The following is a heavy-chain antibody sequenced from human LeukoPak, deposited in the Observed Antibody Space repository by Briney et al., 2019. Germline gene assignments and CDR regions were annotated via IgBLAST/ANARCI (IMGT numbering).Heavy chain of an antibody. CDR1: GHTFTKYY. CDR2: IIPIFGTA. Sequence: SVKVSCKASGHTFTKYYMHWVRQAPGQGLEWMGGIIPIFGTANYAQKFQGRVTITADESTSTAYMKLSSLRSEDTAVYYCAWGTYYYGSGSYSYWGQGTLVTVSS. V-gene: IGHV1-69*13. J-gene: IGHJ4*02. D-gene: IGHD3-10*01. CDR3: AWGTYYYGSGSYSY.